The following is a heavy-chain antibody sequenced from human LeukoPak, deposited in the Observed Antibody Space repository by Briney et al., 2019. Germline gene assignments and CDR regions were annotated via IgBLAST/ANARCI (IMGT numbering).Heavy chain of an antibody. CDR3: ADSSGYYYDY. Sequence: SVKVSCKASGYTFTDFYIHWVRQAPGQGLEWMGGIIPIFGTANYAQKFQGRVTITADKSTSTAYMELSSLRSEDTVVYYCADSSGYYYDYWGQGTLVTVSS. J-gene: IGHJ4*02. V-gene: IGHV1-69*06. D-gene: IGHD3-22*01. CDR1: GYTFTDFY. CDR2: IIPIFGTA.